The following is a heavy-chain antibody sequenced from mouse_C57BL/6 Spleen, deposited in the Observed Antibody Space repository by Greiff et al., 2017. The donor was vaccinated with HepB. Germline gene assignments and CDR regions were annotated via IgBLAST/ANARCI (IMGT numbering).Heavy chain of an antibody. CDR1: GYTFTSYW. D-gene: IGHD1-1*01. V-gene: IGHV1-50*01. Sequence: QVQLKQPGAELVKPGASVKLSCKASGYTFTSYWMQWVKQRPGQGLEWIGEIDPSDSYTNYNQKFKGKATLTVDTSSSTAYMQLSSLTSEDSAVYYCARRSTVVDYAMDYWGQGTSVTVSS. J-gene: IGHJ4*01. CDR2: IDPSDSYT. CDR3: ARRSTVVDYAMDY.